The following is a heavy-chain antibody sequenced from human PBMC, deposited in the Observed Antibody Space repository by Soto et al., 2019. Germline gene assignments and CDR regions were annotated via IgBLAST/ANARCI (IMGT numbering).Heavy chain of an antibody. CDR1: GFTFSSYG. CDR3: AKGYGEGYDFDY. Sequence: QVQLVESGGGVVQPGRSLRLSCAASGFTFSSYGMHWVRQAPGKGLEWVAVISYDGSNKYYADSVKGRFTISRDNSKNPLYLQMNSVRAEDTAGYYCAKGYGEGYDFDYWGQGTLVTVSS. V-gene: IGHV3-30*18. CDR2: ISYDGSNK. D-gene: IGHD4-17*01. J-gene: IGHJ4*02.